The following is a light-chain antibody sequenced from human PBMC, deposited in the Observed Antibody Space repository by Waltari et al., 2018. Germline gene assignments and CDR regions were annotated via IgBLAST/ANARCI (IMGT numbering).Light chain of an antibody. V-gene: IGLV2-14*01. J-gene: IGLJ1*01. Sequence: SALTQPASVSGAPGKSITISCTGTSSDVGGYNYVSWYQQHPGKAPTLLIYEVSNRPSGVSKRFSGAQSGNTASLTISGLQAAAESDYYCSSYTSSSTGVFGTGTNVTDL. CDR3: SSYTSSSTGV. CDR2: EVS. CDR1: SSDVGGYNY.